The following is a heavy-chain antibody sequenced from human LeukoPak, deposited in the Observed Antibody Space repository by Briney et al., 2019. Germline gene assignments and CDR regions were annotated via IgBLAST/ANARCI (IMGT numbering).Heavy chain of an antibody. CDR2: INPNSSDT. CDR3: STVGSGTAYLSYTH. J-gene: IGHJ4*02. Sequence: RGASVKVSCKPSGHTFTAYYFHWVRQAPGQGLEWMGWINPNSSDTNYAQRLQDRVTLTRDTSISTAYLELSRLRTDDTAVYYCSTVGSGTAYLSYTHWGQGTLVTVSS. V-gene: IGHV1-2*02. D-gene: IGHD3-10*01. CDR1: GHTFTAYY.